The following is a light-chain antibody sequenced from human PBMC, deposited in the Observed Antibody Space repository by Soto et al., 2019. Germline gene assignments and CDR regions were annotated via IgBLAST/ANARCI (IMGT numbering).Light chain of an antibody. V-gene: IGKV3-20*01. J-gene: IGKJ1*01. CDR3: QQYGSSPTWT. CDR2: GAS. CDR1: QSVSSSY. Sequence: VLTQSPGTLSLSPGERATLSCRASQSVSSSYLAWYQQKPGQAPRLLIYGASSRATGIPDRFSGSGSGTDFTLTISRLEPEDFAVYYCQQYGSSPTWTFGQGTKV.